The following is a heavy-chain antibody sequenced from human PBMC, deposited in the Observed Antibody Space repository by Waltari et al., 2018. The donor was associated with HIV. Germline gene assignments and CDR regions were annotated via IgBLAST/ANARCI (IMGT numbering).Heavy chain of an antibody. Sequence: QVQLVQSGAEVKKPGSSVTVSCKASGGTFSSYAISWVRQAPGQGREWRGGIIPICGTANYAQKFQGRVTITADESTSTAYMELSSLRSEDTAVYYCAIHYYDSSGYESDYYYYGMDVWGQGTTVTVSS. CDR1: GGTFSSYA. V-gene: IGHV1-69*12. J-gene: IGHJ6*02. CDR3: AIHYYDSSGYESDYYYYGMDV. D-gene: IGHD3-22*01. CDR2: IIPICGTA.